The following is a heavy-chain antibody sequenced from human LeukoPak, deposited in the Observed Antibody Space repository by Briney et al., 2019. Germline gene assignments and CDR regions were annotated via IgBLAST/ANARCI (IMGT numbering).Heavy chain of an antibody. Sequence: VASVKVSCKASGYTFTGYYMHWVRQAPGQGLEWMGWINPNSGGTNYAQKFQGRVTMTRDTSISTAYMELSRLRSDDTAVYYCARDQHFWSGYYRYSLGYWGQGTLVTVSS. CDR1: GYTFTGYY. V-gene: IGHV1-2*02. CDR3: ARDQHFWSGYYRYSLGY. J-gene: IGHJ4*02. CDR2: INPNSGGT. D-gene: IGHD3-3*02.